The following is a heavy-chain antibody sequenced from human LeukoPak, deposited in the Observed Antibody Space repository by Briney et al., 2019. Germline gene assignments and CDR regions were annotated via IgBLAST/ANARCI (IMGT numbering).Heavy chain of an antibody. CDR3: ARYKLYDSSGLGIYYFDY. J-gene: IGHJ4*02. CDR1: GGSISSSSYY. Sequence: KPSETLSLTCTVSGGSISSSSYYWGWIRQPPGKGLEWIGSIYYSGSTYYNPSLKSRVTISVDTSKNQFSLKLSSVTAADTAVYYCARYKLYDSSGLGIYYFDYWGQGTLVTVSS. CDR2: IYYSGST. D-gene: IGHD3-22*01. V-gene: IGHV4-39*07.